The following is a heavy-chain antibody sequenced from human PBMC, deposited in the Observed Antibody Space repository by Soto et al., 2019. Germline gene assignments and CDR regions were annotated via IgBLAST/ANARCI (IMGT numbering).Heavy chain of an antibody. CDR3: ARDRDCGGDCYFPTGWFDP. V-gene: IGHV4-59*01. CDR1: GGSISSYY. CDR2: IYYRGST. J-gene: IGHJ5*02. Sequence: QVQLQESGPGLVKPSETLSLTCTVSGGSISSYYWSWIRQPPGKGLEWIGYIYYRGSTNYNPSLKSRVTISVDTSKNQFSLKLSSVTAADTAVYYCARDRDCGGDCYFPTGWFDPWGQGTLVTVSS. D-gene: IGHD2-21*02.